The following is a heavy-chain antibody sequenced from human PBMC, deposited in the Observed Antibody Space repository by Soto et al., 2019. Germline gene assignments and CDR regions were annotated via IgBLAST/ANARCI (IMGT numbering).Heavy chain of an antibody. CDR1: GGSISSYY. Sequence: QVQLQESGPGLVKPSETLSLTCTVSGGSISSYYWSWIRQPPGKGLEWIGYIYYSGSTNYNPSLKSRVTISADTSKNQFSLKLSSVTAADTAVYYCARDPGDYGYFDLWGRGTLVTVSS. D-gene: IGHD2-21*01. J-gene: IGHJ2*01. V-gene: IGHV4-59*01. CDR3: ARDPGDYGYFDL. CDR2: IYYSGST.